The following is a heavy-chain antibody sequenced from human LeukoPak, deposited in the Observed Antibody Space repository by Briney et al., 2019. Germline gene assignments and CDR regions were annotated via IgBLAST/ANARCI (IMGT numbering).Heavy chain of an antibody. CDR1: GGSISSYY. Sequence: PSETLSLTCTVSGGSISSYYWSWIRQPPGKGLEWIGYIYYSGSSNYNPSLKSRVTISVDTSKNQFSLKLSSVTAADTAVYYCASSEYSSSSPDYWGQGALVTVSS. V-gene: IGHV4-59*01. CDR3: ASSEYSSSSPDY. J-gene: IGHJ4*02. D-gene: IGHD6-6*01. CDR2: IYYSGSS.